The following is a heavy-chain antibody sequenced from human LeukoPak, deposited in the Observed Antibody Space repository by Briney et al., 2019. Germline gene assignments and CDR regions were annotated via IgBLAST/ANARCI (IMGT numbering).Heavy chain of an antibody. D-gene: IGHD1-26*01. J-gene: IGHJ4*02. CDR2: INGSGGST. CDR3: AKSDRSGSYYDSDY. Sequence: GGSLRLSCAASGFTFSSYAMSWVRQAPGKGLEWVSAINGSGGSTYYADSVKVRFTISRDNSKNTLYLHMNSLRAEDTAVYYCAKSDRSGSYYDSDYWGQGTLVTVSS. CDR1: GFTFSSYA. V-gene: IGHV3-23*01.